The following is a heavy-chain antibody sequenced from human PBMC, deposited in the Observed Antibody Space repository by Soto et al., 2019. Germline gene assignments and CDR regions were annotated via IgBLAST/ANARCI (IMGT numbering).Heavy chain of an antibody. CDR3: ARPNDSPGYDYYFDL. Sequence: PGGSLRLSCAASGFIFSDSGLHWVRQAPGNGLEWVGRIRTKVNDFATIYAASVKGRFTISRDDSKNTAYLQMNSLKNEDTAVYYCARPNDSPGYDYYFDLWGRGTLVTVSS. CDR2: IRTKVNDFAT. V-gene: IGHV3-73*01. D-gene: IGHD5-12*01. J-gene: IGHJ2*01. CDR1: GFIFSDSG.